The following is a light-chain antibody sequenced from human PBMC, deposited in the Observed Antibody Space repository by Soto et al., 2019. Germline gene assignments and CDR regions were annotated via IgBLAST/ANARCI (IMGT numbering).Light chain of an antibody. Sequence: QSVLTQPPSVSGAPGQRVTISCTGNSSNIGAGHDVHWYQQPPGTAPKLLIFRNNNRASGVPGRFSGARSGTSASLAITGLQTGDEADYNWQSFDSNLGGWVFGGGTKLTVL. CDR1: SSNIGAGHD. V-gene: IGLV1-40*01. CDR3: QSFDSNLGGWV. CDR2: RNN. J-gene: IGLJ3*02.